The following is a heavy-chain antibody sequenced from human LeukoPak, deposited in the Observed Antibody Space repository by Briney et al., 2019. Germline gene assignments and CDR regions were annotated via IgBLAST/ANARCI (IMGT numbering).Heavy chain of an antibody. CDR1: GYTFTSYY. V-gene: IGHV1-46*01. CDR2: INPSGGST. CDR3: ARGDIVVVPAAMMLDFNWFDP. D-gene: IGHD2-2*01. Sequence: GASVKVSCKASGYTFTSYYMHWVRQAPGQGLEWMGIINPSGGSTSYAQKFQGRVTMTRDTSTSTVYMELSSLRSEDTAVYYCARGDIVVVPAAMMLDFNWFDPWGQGTLVTVSS. J-gene: IGHJ5*02.